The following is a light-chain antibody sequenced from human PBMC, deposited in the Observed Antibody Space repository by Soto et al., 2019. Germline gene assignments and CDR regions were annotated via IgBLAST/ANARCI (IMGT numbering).Light chain of an antibody. J-gene: IGKJ1*01. CDR1: QSISSW. CDR3: QHYNSYSEA. Sequence: DIQITQSPSTLSASVGDRVTITCRASQSISSWLAWYQQKPGKAPKLLIYKASTLKSGVPSRFSGSGSGTEFTLTISSLHPDDFATYYCQHYNSYSEAFGQGTKVDIK. CDR2: KAS. V-gene: IGKV1-5*03.